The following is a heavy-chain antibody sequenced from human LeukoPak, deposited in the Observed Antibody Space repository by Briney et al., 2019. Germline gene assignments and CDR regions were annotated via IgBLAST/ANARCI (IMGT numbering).Heavy chain of an antibody. CDR3: ARDYEQWRHFDN. Sequence: GGSLRLSCAASGFTFSSYWMHWVRQAPGKGLVWVSRINSVGTSTTYADSVKGRFTISRDNAKNTLYLQMNSLRAEDTAVYYCARDYEQWRHFDNWGQGTLVTVSS. CDR1: GFTFSSYW. J-gene: IGHJ4*02. D-gene: IGHD6-19*01. CDR2: INSVGTST. V-gene: IGHV3-74*01.